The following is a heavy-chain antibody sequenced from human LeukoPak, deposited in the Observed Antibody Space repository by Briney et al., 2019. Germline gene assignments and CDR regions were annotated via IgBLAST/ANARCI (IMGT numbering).Heavy chain of an antibody. J-gene: IGHJ6*03. Sequence: PSETLSLTCAVYGGSFSGYYWSWIRQPPGKGLEWIGEINHSGSTNYNPSLKSRVTISVDTSKNQFSLKLSSVTAADTAVYYCARLSGGYGSGSYYYYYYYMDVWGKGTTVTISS. V-gene: IGHV4-34*01. CDR2: INHSGST. CDR3: ARLSGGYGSGSYYYYYYYMDV. D-gene: IGHD3-10*01. CDR1: GGSFSGYY.